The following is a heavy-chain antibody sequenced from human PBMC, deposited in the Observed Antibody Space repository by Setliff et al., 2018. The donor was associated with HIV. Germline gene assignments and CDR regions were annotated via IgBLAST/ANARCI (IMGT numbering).Heavy chain of an antibody. D-gene: IGHD6-19*01. CDR2: IYYSGST. Sequence: SETLSLTCTVSGGSISSSSYYWGWIRQPPGKGLEWIGSIYYSGSTYYNPSLKSRVTISVDTSKNQFSLKLSSVTAADTAVYYCASPPAVAGDAFDIWGQGTMVTVSS. CDR3: ASPPAVAGDAFDI. J-gene: IGHJ3*02. V-gene: IGHV4-39*01. CDR1: GGSISSSSYY.